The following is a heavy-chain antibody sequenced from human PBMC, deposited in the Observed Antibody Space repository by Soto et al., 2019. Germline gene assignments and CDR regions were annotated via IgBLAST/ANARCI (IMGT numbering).Heavy chain of an antibody. CDR2: IFYSGGT. Sequence: QLLLQESGPGLVKPSETLSLTCTVSGGSILDSTYYWAWIRQSPGKGLEWIGTIFYSGGTFYTPSIKSRVTMSVDTSNNQFSLKLSSVTAADTAVYYCARQASGYYYGGFDPWGQGNLVTVSS. CDR3: ARQASGYYYGGFDP. V-gene: IGHV4-39*01. D-gene: IGHD3-22*01. CDR1: GGSILDSTYY. J-gene: IGHJ5*02.